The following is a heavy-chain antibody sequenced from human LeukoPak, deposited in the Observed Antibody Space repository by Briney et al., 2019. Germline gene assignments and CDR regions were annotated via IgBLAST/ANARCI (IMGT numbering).Heavy chain of an antibody. J-gene: IGHJ4*02. D-gene: IGHD2-2*01. CDR2: ISFSGGST. CDR3: AKDWAVVVPAVWVGLDY. CDR1: GFTFSTYA. V-gene: IGHV3-23*01. Sequence: GGSLRLSCAASGFTFSTYAMTWVRQAPGKGLEWVAGISFSGGSTDYADSVKGRFVISRDNSKNRLYLQMNSLRVEDTAVYYCAKDWAVVVPAVWVGLDYWGQGTLVTVSS.